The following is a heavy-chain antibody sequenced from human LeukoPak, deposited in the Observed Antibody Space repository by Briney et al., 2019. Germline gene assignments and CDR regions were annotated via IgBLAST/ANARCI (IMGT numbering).Heavy chain of an antibody. CDR2: ISNSGGST. J-gene: IGHJ4*02. Sequence: PGGTLRLSCAASGFTFSSYAMNWVRQAPGKGLEWVSGISNSGGSTYYADSVKGRFTISRDDSKNTLYLQMNSLRAEDTALYYCAREWTYSSGWSAPGYWGQGALVTVSS. CDR3: AREWTYSSGWSAPGY. D-gene: IGHD6-19*01. V-gene: IGHV3-23*01. CDR1: GFTFSSYA.